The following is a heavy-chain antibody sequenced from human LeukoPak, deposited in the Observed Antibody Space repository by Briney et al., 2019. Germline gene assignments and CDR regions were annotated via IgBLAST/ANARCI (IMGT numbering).Heavy chain of an antibody. V-gene: IGHV1-8*03. CDR1: GYTFTSYD. J-gene: IGHJ5*02. D-gene: IGHD1-1*01. CDR3: ARGNSADH. CDR2: MSSHSGNA. Sequence: ASVKVSCKASGYTFTSYDINWVRQATGQGLEWVGRMSSHSGNAAYAQKFQGRITITGNSSITTAYMELSSLRSEDTAVYYCARGNSADHWGQGTLVTVSS.